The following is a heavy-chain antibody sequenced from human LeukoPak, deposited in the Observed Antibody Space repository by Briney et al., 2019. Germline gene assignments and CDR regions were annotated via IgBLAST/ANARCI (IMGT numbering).Heavy chain of an antibody. D-gene: IGHD6-19*01. Sequence: GRALRLSCAASGFTFSSYGMHWVRQAPGKGLEGVAVISYDGSNKYYADSVKGRFTISRDNSKNTLYLQMNSLRAEDTAVYYCAKDIGRGWYLLYFDNWGQGTLVTVSS. CDR1: GFTFSSYG. V-gene: IGHV3-30*18. J-gene: IGHJ4*02. CDR3: AKDIGRGWYLLYFDN. CDR2: ISYDGSNK.